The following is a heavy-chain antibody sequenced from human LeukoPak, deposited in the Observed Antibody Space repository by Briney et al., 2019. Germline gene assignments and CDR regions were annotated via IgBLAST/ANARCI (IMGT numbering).Heavy chain of an antibody. CDR1: GYTFTSYG. V-gene: IGHV1-18*01. Sequence: ASVKVSCKASGYTFTSYGISWVRQAPGQGLEWMGWISAYNGNTHYAQKFQGRVTMTRDMSTSTVYMELSSLRSEDTAVYYCARAGSGDYWGQGTLVTVSS. CDR3: ARAGSGDY. J-gene: IGHJ4*02. CDR2: ISAYNGNT.